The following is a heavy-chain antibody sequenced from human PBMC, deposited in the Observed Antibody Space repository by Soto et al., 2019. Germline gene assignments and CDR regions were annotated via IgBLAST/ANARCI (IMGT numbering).Heavy chain of an antibody. CDR1: GGSISSYD. D-gene: IGHD4-4*01. Sequence: SETLSLTGTVSGGSISSYDCSWIRQPPGKGLEWIGYIYYSGSTNYNPSLKSRVNISVDTSKNQFSLKLSSVTDADTAVYYCARSTYYSNFDYLGQGTLLTVSS. J-gene: IGHJ4*02. V-gene: IGHV4-59*01. CDR3: ARSTYYSNFDY. CDR2: IYYSGST.